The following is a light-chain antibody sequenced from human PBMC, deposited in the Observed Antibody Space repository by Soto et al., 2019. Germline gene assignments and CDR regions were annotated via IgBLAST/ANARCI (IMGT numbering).Light chain of an antibody. Sequence: DIQMTQSPSSLSGSVGDRVTITCQASQDISNYLNWYQQKPGKAPKFLISGASNLETGVPSRFSGSGSGTDFTFTISSLQPEDIATYYCQQYDNLPYTFGQGTKLEIK. CDR1: QDISNY. CDR2: GAS. CDR3: QQYDNLPYT. J-gene: IGKJ2*01. V-gene: IGKV1-33*01.